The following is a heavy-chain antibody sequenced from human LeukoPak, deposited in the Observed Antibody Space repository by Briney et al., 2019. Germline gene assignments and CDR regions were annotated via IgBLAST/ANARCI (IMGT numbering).Heavy chain of an antibody. CDR3: AREHSRKRVEYSSSPVDY. CDR1: GFTFSNYA. Sequence: GALRLSCAASGFTFSNYAMSWVRQAPGKGLEWVSSINVTGDSTFYADSVKGRFTISRDNSKNTLYLQMNSLRPEDTAVYYCAREHSRKRVEYSSSPVDYWGQGTLVTVSS. V-gene: IGHV3-23*01. D-gene: IGHD6-6*01. CDR2: INVTGDST. J-gene: IGHJ4*02.